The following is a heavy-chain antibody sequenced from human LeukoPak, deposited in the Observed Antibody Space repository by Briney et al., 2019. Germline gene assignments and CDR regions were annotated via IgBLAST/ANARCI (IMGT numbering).Heavy chain of an antibody. CDR2: IYSGDNT. D-gene: IGHD3-16*01. Sequence: IIYSGDNTYYVESVKGRFTISRDNSKNTLFLQMNRLRGEGTALYYWAGRRVLDASFDYWAQGTVDTVPS. J-gene: IGHJ4*02. CDR3: AGRRVLDASFDY. V-gene: IGHV3-66*02.